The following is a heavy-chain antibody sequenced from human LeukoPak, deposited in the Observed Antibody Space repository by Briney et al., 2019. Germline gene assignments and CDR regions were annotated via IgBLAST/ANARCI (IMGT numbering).Heavy chain of an antibody. Sequence: KPSETLSLTCTASGGSISSSSYYWGWIRQPPGKGLEWIGGIYYSGSTYYNPSLKSRVTISVDTSKNQFSLKLSSVTAADTAVYYCARQTWIQLWLNWGQGTLVTVSS. J-gene: IGHJ4*02. D-gene: IGHD5-18*01. CDR1: GGSISSSSYY. V-gene: IGHV4-39*01. CDR2: IYYSGST. CDR3: ARQTWIQLWLN.